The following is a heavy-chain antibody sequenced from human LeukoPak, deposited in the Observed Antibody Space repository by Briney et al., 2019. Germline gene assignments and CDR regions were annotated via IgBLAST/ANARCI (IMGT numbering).Heavy chain of an antibody. CDR3: ARDNDYDSSGYPKFDY. D-gene: IGHD3-22*01. CDR2: INHSGST. CDR1: GGSFSGYY. J-gene: IGHJ4*02. V-gene: IGHV4-34*01. Sequence: PSETLSLTCAVYGGSFSGYYWSWIRQPPGKGLEWIGEINHSGSTNYNPSLKSRVTISVDTSKNQFSLKLSSVTAADTAVYYCARDNDYDSSGYPKFDYWGQGTLVTVSS.